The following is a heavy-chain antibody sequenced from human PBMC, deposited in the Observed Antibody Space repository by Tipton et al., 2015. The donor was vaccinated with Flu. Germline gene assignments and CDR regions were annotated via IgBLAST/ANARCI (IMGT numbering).Heavy chain of an antibody. D-gene: IGHD3-16*01. J-gene: IGHJ3*02. CDR1: GGSISSHY. CDR3: AREWGDAFDI. CDR2: IYYSGSI. Sequence: TLSLTCTVSGGSISSHYWSWIRQPPGKGLGWIGYIYYSGSISYNPSLKSRATISVDTSKNQFSLKLSSVTAADTAVYYCAREWGDAFDIWGQGTMVTVSS. V-gene: IGHV4-59*11.